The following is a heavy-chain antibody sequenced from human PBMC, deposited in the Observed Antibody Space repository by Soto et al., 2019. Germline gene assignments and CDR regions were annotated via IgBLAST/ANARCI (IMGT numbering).Heavy chain of an antibody. Sequence: ASVKVSCKASGYTFTCDYMHWVRQAPGQGLEWMGWINPNSGGTNYAQKFQGWVTMTRDTSISTAYMELSRLRSDDTAVYYCAREWLLFAYDYWGQGTLVTVSS. V-gene: IGHV1-2*04. D-gene: IGHD3-3*01. CDR2: INPNSGGT. CDR1: GYTFTCDY. J-gene: IGHJ4*02. CDR3: AREWLLFAYDY.